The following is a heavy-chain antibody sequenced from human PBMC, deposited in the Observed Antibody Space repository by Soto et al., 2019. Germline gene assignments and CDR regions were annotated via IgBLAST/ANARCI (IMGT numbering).Heavy chain of an antibody. V-gene: IGHV3-53*01. Sequence: LRLSCAASGFTVSSNYMSWVRQAPGKGLEWVSVIYSGGSTYYADSVKGRFTISRDNSKNTLYLQMNSLRAEVTAVYYCARDHCSGGSCYYYGMDVWGQGTTVTVSS. D-gene: IGHD2-15*01. CDR2: IYSGGST. CDR3: ARDHCSGGSCYYYGMDV. CDR1: GFTVSSNY. J-gene: IGHJ6*02.